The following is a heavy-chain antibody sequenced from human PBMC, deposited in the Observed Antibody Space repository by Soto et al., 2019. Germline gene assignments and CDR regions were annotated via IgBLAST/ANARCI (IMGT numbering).Heavy chain of an antibody. CDR2: IIPIFGTA. CDR3: ARDRGANWNAPYYFYVMDV. Sequence: QVQLVQSGAEVKKPGSSVKVSCKASGGTFSSDAISWVRQAPGQGLEWMGGIIPIFGTANYAQKFQGRVTITADESTSTAYMELSSLRSEDTALYYCARDRGANWNAPYYFYVMDVWGQGTTVTVSS. J-gene: IGHJ6*02. D-gene: IGHD1-1*01. CDR1: GGTFSSDA. V-gene: IGHV1-69*12.